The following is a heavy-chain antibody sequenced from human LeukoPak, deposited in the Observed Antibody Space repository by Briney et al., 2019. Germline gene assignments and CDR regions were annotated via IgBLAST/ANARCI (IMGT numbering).Heavy chain of an antibody. V-gene: IGHV3-30*02. Sequence: GGPLRLSCAASGFTFSSYGIHWARQAPGKGLEWVTFIQYDGSNKYADSVKGRFTISRDNSKNVLYLQMNSLRAEDTALYYCAKSSSRLDTSSFEYWGQGTLVTVSS. CDR3: AKSSSRLDTSSFEY. J-gene: IGHJ4*02. CDR2: IQYDGSNK. CDR1: GFTFSSYG. D-gene: IGHD5-18*01.